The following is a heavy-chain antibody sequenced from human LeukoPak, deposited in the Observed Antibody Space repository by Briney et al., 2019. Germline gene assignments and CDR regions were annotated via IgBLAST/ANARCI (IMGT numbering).Heavy chain of an antibody. CDR2: IHHSGST. D-gene: IGHD2-15*01. J-gene: IGHJ4*02. Sequence: SETLSLACTVSGYSISSGFYWGWIRQPPGKGLAWIGNIHHSGSTYYKPSLKSRVTISVDTSKNQFSLKLSSVTAADTAMSYCASDAPGLLGYWGQGTLVTVSS. V-gene: IGHV4-38-2*02. CDR1: GYSISSGFY. CDR3: ASDAPGLLGY.